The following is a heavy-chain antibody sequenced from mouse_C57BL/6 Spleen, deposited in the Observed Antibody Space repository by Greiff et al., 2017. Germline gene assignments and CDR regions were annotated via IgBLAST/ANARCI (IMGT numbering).Heavy chain of an antibody. CDR1: GYAFTNYL. J-gene: IGHJ2*01. D-gene: IGHD1-1*01. CDR2: INPGSGGT. CDR3: ARRDYYGSSYRSYFDY. V-gene: IGHV1-54*01. Sequence: VQGVESGAELVRPGTSVKVSCKASGYAFTNYLIEWVKQRPGQGLEWIGVINPGSGGTNYNEKFKGKATLTADKSSSTAYMQLSSLTSEDSAVYFCARRDYYGSSYRSYFDYWGQGTTLTVSS.